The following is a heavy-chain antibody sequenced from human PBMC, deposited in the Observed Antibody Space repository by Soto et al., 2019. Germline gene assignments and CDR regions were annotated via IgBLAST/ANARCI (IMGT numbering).Heavy chain of an antibody. Sequence: GESLKISCKGSGYSFTSYWIGWVRQMPGKGLEWMGIIYPGDSDTRYSPSFQGQVTISADKSISTAYLQWSSLKASDTAMYYCARSPDITIFGVVNSWFDPWGQGTLVTVSS. CDR3: ARSPDITIFGVVNSWFDP. D-gene: IGHD3-3*01. J-gene: IGHJ5*02. CDR1: GYSFTSYW. CDR2: IYPGDSDT. V-gene: IGHV5-51*01.